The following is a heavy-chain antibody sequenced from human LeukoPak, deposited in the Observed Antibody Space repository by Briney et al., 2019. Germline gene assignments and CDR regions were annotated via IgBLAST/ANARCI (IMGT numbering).Heavy chain of an antibody. J-gene: IGHJ3*02. D-gene: IGHD6-6*01. CDR2: MIPNSGNT. Sequence: ASVTVSCKASGYTFTSYDINWVRQAPGQGLEWMGWMIPNSGNTVYAQKFQGRVTMTTNTSISTAYMELSSLRSDDTAVYYCARGIGAPFSIWGQGTMVTVSS. CDR1: GYTFTSYD. CDR3: ARGIGAPFSI. V-gene: IGHV1-8*01.